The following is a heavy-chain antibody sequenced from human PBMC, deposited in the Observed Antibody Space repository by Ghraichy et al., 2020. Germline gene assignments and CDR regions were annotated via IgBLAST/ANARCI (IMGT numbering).Heavy chain of an antibody. V-gene: IGHV3-11*06. Sequence: GGSLRLSCAASGFTFSDYYMSWIRQAPGKGLEWVSYISSSSSYTNYADSVKGRFTISRDNAKNSLYLQMNSLRAEDTAVYYCAREGILTMVRGVIPNYYYYGMDVWGQGTTVTVSS. D-gene: IGHD3-10*01. CDR3: AREGILTMVRGVIPNYYYYGMDV. CDR2: ISSSSSYT. J-gene: IGHJ6*02. CDR1: GFTFSDYY.